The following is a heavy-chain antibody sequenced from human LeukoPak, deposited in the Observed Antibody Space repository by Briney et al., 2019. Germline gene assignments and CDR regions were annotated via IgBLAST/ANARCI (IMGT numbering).Heavy chain of an antibody. J-gene: IGHJ4*02. CDR2: ISYDGSNK. CDR3: AKAPTGYCGGDCYIDY. Sequence: GGSLRLSCAASGFTFSSYGMHWVRQAPGKGLEWVAVISYDGSNKYYADSVKGRFTISRDNSKNTLYLQMNSLRAEDTAVYYCAKAPTGYCGGDCYIDYWGQETLVTVSS. V-gene: IGHV3-30*18. D-gene: IGHD2-21*02. CDR1: GFTFSSYG.